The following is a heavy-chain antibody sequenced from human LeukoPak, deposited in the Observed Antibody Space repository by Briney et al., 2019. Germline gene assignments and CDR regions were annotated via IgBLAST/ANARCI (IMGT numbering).Heavy chain of an antibody. CDR2: INPNSGGT. Sequence: ASVKVSCKASGYTFTAYYMHWVRQAPGQGLEWMGLINPNSGGTNYAQKFQGRVTMTGDTSISTAYMELSKLTSDDTAVYYCARDKGTLGGDYWGQGTLVTVSS. CDR1: GYTFTAYY. V-gene: IGHV1-2*02. CDR3: ARDKGTLGGDY. J-gene: IGHJ4*02. D-gene: IGHD3-16*01.